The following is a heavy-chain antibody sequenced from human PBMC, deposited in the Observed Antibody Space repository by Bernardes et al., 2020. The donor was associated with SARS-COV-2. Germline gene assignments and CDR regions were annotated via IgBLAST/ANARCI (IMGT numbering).Heavy chain of an antibody. Sequence: SESLSLTCTVSGVSISSSSYYWGWIRQPPGKGLEWIGSFYGGGTTYYNPSPQSRVTKSVDTSKNQFSLRLSSVTAADTAVYYCVGSSCGVDCYIGGLRSWDYGMDVWRQGTTVTVSS. CDR3: VGSSCGVDCYIGGLRSWDYGMDV. CDR2: FYGGGTT. V-gene: IGHV4-39*01. CDR1: GVSISSSSYY. J-gene: IGHJ6*02. D-gene: IGHD2-21*02.